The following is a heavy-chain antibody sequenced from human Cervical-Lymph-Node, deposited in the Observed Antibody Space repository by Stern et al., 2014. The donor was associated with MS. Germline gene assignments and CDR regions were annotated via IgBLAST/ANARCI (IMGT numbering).Heavy chain of an antibody. CDR3: ARGYNYAYEY. CDR2: IITSRGDT. Sequence: QVQLGQSGVEVKKPGASVKVSCKASGYTFTGYNMHWVRQAPGQGLEWMGRIITSRGDTYYAQKFQGRVTMTMDTSIDTAYMELSSLTFDDTALYYCARGYNYAYEYWGQGTLVTVSS. D-gene: IGHD5-18*01. J-gene: IGHJ4*02. CDR1: GYTFTGYN. V-gene: IGHV1-2*06.